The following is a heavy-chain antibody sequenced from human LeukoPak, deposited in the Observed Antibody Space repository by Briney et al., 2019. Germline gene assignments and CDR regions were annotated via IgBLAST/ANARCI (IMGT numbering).Heavy chain of an antibody. J-gene: IGHJ6*02. CDR1: GYTFTSYG. CDR3: SVRGVTPPPRWGYYYGMDV. CDR2: MNPNSGNT. Sequence: ASVKVSCKASGYTFTSYGISWVRQAPGQGLEWMGWMNPNSGNTGYAQKFQGRVTMTRNTSISTAYMELSSLRSEDTAVYYCSVRGVTPPPRWGYYYGMDVWGQGTTVTVSS. D-gene: IGHD3-10*01. V-gene: IGHV1-8*02.